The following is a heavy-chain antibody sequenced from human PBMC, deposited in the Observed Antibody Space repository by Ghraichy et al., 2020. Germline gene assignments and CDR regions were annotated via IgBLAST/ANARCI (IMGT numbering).Heavy chain of an antibody. V-gene: IGHV3-13*01. CDR1: GFTFSIYD. Sequence: LSLTCAASGFTFSIYDMHWVRQVPGKGLEWVSAIGIAGDTFYTGSVKGRFTISRENAKNSLYLQMNSLRAGDTAVYYCAREGGGGWYGMDVWGQGTTVTVSS. D-gene: IGHD6-19*01. CDR2: IGIAGDT. CDR3: AREGGGGWYGMDV. J-gene: IGHJ6*02.